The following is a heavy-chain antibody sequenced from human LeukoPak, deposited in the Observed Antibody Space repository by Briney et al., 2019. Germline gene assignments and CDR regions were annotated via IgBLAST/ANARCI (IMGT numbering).Heavy chain of an antibody. CDR3: AKALLEVTDPIDY. J-gene: IGHJ4*02. V-gene: IGHV3-9*01. CDR2: ISWNSGSI. D-gene: IGHD2/OR15-2a*01. CDR1: GFTFDDYA. Sequence: TGGSLRLSCAASGFTFDDYAMHWVRQAPGKGLEWVSGISWNSGSIGYADSVKGRFTISRDNAKNSLYLQMNSLRAEDTALYYCAKALLEVTDPIDYWGQGTLVTVSS.